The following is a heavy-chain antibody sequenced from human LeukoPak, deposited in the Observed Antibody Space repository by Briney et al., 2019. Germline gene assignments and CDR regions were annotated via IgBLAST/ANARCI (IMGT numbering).Heavy chain of an antibody. CDR1: GGSISSSSYY. CDR2: IYYSGST. Sequence: SETLSLTCTVSGGSISSSSYYWGWIRQPPGKGLKWIGSIYYSGSTYYNPSLKSRVTISVDTSKNQFSLKLSSVTAADTAVYYCAVGRDGYKHIFDYWGQGTLVTVSS. V-gene: IGHV4-39*01. CDR3: AVGRDGYKHIFDY. J-gene: IGHJ4*02. D-gene: IGHD5-24*01.